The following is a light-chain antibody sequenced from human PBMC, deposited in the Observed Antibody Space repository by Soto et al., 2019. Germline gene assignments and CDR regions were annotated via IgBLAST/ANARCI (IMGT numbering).Light chain of an antibody. CDR3: QHRYRTPHT. CDR2: AAS. V-gene: IGKV1-39*01. J-gene: IGKJ2*01. Sequence: DIQMTQSPSSLSSSVGDRVTITCRASQGVSTYLIWYQQRQGRPPKLLIYAASNLLGVVPSRFSGSGSGTNFTLTINSLQPEDFATYYCQHRYRTPHTFGQGTKLETK. CDR1: QGVSTY.